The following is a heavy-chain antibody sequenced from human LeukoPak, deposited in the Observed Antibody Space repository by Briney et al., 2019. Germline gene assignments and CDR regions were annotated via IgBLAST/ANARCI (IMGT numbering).Heavy chain of an antibody. J-gene: IGHJ6*02. CDR1: GFTFSSYS. V-gene: IGHV3-21*01. Sequence: GGSLRLSCAASGFTFSSYSMTWVRQAPGKGLEWVSSISSSSSYIYYADSVKGRFTISRDNAKNSLYLQMNSLRAEDTAVYYCAREGYGSGSRYYYYGMDVWGQGTTVTVSS. CDR3: AREGYGSGSRYYYYGMDV. D-gene: IGHD3-10*01. CDR2: ISSSSSYI.